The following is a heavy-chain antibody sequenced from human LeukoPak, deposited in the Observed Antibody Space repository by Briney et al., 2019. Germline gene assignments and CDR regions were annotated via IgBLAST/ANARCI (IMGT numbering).Heavy chain of an antibody. V-gene: IGHV4-31*03. CDR1: GGSISSGGYY. CDR3: AGARYSGYDLGGAFDI. CDR2: IYYSGST. D-gene: IGHD5-12*01. Sequence: PSENLSLTCTVSGGSISSGGYYWSWIRQHPGKGLEWIGYIYYSGSTYYNPSLKSRVTISVDTSKNQFSLKLSSVTAADTAVYYCAGARYSGYDLGGAFDIWGQGTMVTVSS. J-gene: IGHJ3*02.